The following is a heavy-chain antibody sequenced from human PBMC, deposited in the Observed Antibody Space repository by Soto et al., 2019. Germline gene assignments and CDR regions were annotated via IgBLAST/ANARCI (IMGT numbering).Heavy chain of an antibody. CDR3: ARGQHYYDSSGYYPPDSYYYYGMDV. Sequence: PGGSLRLSCAASGFTFSSYSMNWVRQAPGKGLEWVSYISSSSSTIYYADSVKGRFTISRDNAKNSLYLQMNSLRDEDTAVYYCARGQHYYDSSGYYPPDSYYYYGMDVWGQGTTVTVSS. D-gene: IGHD3-22*01. J-gene: IGHJ6*02. CDR1: GFTFSSYS. V-gene: IGHV3-48*02. CDR2: ISSSSSTI.